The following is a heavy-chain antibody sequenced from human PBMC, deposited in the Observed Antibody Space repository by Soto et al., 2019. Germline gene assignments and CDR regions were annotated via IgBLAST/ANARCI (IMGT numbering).Heavy chain of an antibody. V-gene: IGHV4-59*01. CDR3: ARVSRGVYYDFWSGLYGMDV. J-gene: IGHJ6*02. Sequence: XATLSLTCTVSGGSISSYYWSWIRQPPGKGLEWIGYIYYSGSTNYNPSLKSRVTISVDTSKNQFSLKLSSVTAADTAVYYCARVSRGVYYDFWSGLYGMDVWGQGTTVTVSS. CDR1: GGSISSYY. CDR2: IYYSGST. D-gene: IGHD3-3*01.